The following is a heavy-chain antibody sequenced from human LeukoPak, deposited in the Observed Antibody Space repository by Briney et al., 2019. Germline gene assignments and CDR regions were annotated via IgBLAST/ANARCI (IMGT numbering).Heavy chain of an antibody. CDR3: ARAPSEVGGYYPEYFRH. D-gene: IGHD3-22*01. CDR2: IKSDGKT. J-gene: IGHJ1*01. V-gene: IGHV3-74*01. Sequence: GGSLRLSCEASGFTFSRYWMRWVSQAAGKGLVWVSRIKSDGKTNYADSVKGRCTISRDNAKNTVSLQMDSLRAEDTGVYYCARAPSEVGGYYPEYFRHWGQGALVTVSS. CDR1: GFTFSRYW.